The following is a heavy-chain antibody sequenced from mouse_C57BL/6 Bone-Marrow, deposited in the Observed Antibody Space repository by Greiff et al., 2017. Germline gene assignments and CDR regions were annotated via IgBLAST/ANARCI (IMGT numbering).Heavy chain of an antibody. CDR2: ISSGGSYT. CDR1: GFTFSSYG. Sequence: EVQLVESGGDLVKPGGSLKLSCAASGFTFSSYGMSWVRQTPDKRLEWVATISSGGSYTYYPASVKGRFTISRENDKNTLYLQMSGLKSEDTAMYYCARRGYYGLDYWGQGTTLTVSS. CDR3: ARRGYYGLDY. J-gene: IGHJ2*01. V-gene: IGHV5-6*01. D-gene: IGHD1-1*01.